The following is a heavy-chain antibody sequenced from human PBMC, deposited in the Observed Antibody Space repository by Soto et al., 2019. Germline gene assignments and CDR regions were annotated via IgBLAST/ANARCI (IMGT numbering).Heavy chain of an antibody. CDR2: IYSGGST. V-gene: IGHV3-53*01. D-gene: IGHD1-26*01. J-gene: IGHJ6*02. CDR3: ARDARGSYGMDV. Sequence: GGSLRLSCAASGFTVSSNYMSWVRQAPGKGLEWVSVIYSGGSTYYADSVKGRFTISRDNSKNTLYLQMNSLRAEDTAVYYCARDARGSYGMDVWGQGTTVTVS. CDR1: GFTVSSNY.